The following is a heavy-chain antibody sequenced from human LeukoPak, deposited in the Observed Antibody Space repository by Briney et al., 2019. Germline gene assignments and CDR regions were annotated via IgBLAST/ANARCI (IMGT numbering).Heavy chain of an antibody. CDR1: GYTLTDYY. CDR3: ARDRYSRVLDRFDY. D-gene: IGHD3-16*02. Sequence: ASVKVSCKASGYTLTDYYMHWVRQAPGQGLEWMGWINPNSGGTNYAQKFQGRVTMTRDTSISTAYMELSRLRSDDTAVYYCARDRYSRVLDRFDYWGQGTLVTVSS. J-gene: IGHJ4*02. CDR2: INPNSGGT. V-gene: IGHV1-2*02.